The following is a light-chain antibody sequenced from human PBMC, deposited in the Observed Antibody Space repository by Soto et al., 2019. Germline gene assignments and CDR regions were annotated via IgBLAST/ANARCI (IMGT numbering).Light chain of an antibody. V-gene: IGKV3-15*01. J-gene: IGKJ4*01. CDR3: QKYNNWPPLT. CDR1: QSVSSN. Sequence: EIVMTQSPATLSVSPGERATLSCRASQSVSSNLAWYQQKPGQAPRLLIYGASTQATGIPARFSDRGSGTEFTLTISSLQSEDFAVYYCQKYNNWPPLTFGGGTKVEIK. CDR2: GAS.